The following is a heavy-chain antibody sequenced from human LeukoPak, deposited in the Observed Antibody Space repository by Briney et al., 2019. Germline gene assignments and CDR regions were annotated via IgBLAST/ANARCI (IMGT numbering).Heavy chain of an antibody. V-gene: IGHV4-34*01. CDR1: Y. D-gene: IGHD2-15*01. CDR2: INHSGST. CDR3: AHGYCSGGSCFTFSY. Sequence: YWSWIXXXPGKGLEWXGEINHSGSTNYNPSLKSRVTISVDTSKNQFSLKLSSVTAADTAIYYCAHGYCSGGSCFTFSYWGQGTLVTVSS. J-gene: IGHJ4*02.